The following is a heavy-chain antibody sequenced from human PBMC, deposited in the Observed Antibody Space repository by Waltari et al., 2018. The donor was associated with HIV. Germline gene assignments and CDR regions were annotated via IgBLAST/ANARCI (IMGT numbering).Heavy chain of an antibody. CDR1: GFTFSSYW. CDR3: ARGLKYYYDSSGYSGY. CDR2: IKKDGREK. D-gene: IGHD3-22*01. Sequence: EVQLVESGGGLVQPGGSLRLSCAASGFTFSSYWMTWVRQAPGKGLEWVANIKKDGREKYYVDSVKGRFTISRDNAKNSLYLQMNSLRAEDTAVYYCARGLKYYYDSSGYSGYWGQGTLVTVSS. J-gene: IGHJ4*02. V-gene: IGHV3-7*01.